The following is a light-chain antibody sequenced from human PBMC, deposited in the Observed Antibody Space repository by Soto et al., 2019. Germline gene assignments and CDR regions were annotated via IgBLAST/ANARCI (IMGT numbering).Light chain of an antibody. V-gene: IGKV4-1*01. Sequence: DIELTQSPDSLAVSPGERATISCKSSQSVSYSSNNRNFVAWYQQKAGQSPKLLLHWASIRESGVPDRFSGSASGTDFTLPISGLQAEDVAVYYCHQYYRSPWTFGQGTRVEIK. CDR2: WAS. CDR3: HQYYRSPWT. CDR1: QSVSYSSNNRNF. J-gene: IGKJ1*01.